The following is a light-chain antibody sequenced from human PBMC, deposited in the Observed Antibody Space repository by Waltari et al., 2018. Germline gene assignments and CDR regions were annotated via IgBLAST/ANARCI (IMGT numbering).Light chain of an antibody. J-gene: IGKJ4*01. CDR3: QYYNNYELT. CDR1: QRITNW. CDR2: GVS. Sequence: DIQMTQSPSTLSASVGDRVTLTCRASQRITNWLAWYQQKPGMAPKLLIYGVSTLESGVPSRFSGSGSGAEFTLTISSLQPDDFATYYCQYYNNYELTFGGGTKVEIK. V-gene: IGKV1-5*03.